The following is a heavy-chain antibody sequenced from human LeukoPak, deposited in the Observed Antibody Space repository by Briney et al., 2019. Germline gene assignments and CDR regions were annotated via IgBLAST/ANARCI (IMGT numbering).Heavy chain of an antibody. J-gene: IGHJ4*02. CDR2: IYSGGGT. CDR3: AREGSSGFLGY. Sequence: GGSLRLSCAASGFTVSSIYMSWVRQAPGKGLQWVSLIYSGGGTYYADSVKGRFTISRDNSKNTLYLQMNSLRAEDTAVYYCAREGSSGFLGYWGQGTLVTVSS. V-gene: IGHV3-53*01. D-gene: IGHD6-19*01. CDR1: GFTVSSIY.